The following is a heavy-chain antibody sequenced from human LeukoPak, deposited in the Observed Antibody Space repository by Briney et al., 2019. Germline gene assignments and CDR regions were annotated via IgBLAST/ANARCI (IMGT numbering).Heavy chain of an antibody. D-gene: IGHD6-13*01. Sequence: PGGSLTLSCTASGFTVSSYEMNWVRQAPGKGLEWVGYMRSRATVIDYAGSVKGRFTIYRDNAKNSLYLQMNSLRAEDTAVYYCARAGYSSSWAYWGQGTLVTVSS. J-gene: IGHJ4*02. CDR2: MRSRATVI. CDR1: GFTVSSYE. CDR3: ARAGYSSSWAY. V-gene: IGHV3-48*03.